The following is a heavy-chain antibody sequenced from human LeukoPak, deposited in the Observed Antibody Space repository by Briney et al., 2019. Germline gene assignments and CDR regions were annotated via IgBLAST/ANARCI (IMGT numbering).Heavy chain of an antibody. Sequence: SETLSLTCTVSGGSISNYYWSWIRQPPGKGLEWIGHIYYSGSTNYNPSLKSRVTISVDKSKNQFSLRLTSVTAADTAMYYCAVALGAFDIWGKGTIVTVSS. J-gene: IGHJ3*02. V-gene: IGHV4-59*08. D-gene: IGHD1-26*01. CDR2: IYYSGST. CDR1: GGSISNYY. CDR3: AVALGAFDI.